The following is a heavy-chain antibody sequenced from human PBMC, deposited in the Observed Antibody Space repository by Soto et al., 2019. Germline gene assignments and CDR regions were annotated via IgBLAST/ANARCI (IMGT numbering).Heavy chain of an antibody. CDR3: VKGRGSYEVKFGMDV. D-gene: IGHD6-25*01. CDR2: VDWNSGST. J-gene: IGHJ6*01. Sequence: GGSLRLSCAASGFTFYDFAMHWVRQAPGKGLEWVSGVDWNSGSTAYADSVKGRFTISRDNARNSLYLQMNSLRAEDTALYYCVKGRGSYEVKFGMDVWGQRNTVPVSS. CDR1: GFTFYDFA. V-gene: IGHV3-9*01.